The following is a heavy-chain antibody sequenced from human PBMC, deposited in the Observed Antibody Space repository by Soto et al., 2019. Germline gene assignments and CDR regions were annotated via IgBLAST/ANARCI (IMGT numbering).Heavy chain of an antibody. J-gene: IGHJ4*02. CDR3: ARAAREMATTPHGY. V-gene: IGHV3-21*06. D-gene: IGHD5-12*01. CDR1: GFTFRNFA. CDR2: ISSTGGSI. Sequence: PGESLKISCAVSGFTFRNFAMNWVRQAPGKGLEWVSSISSTGGSIYYAESLKGRFTVSRDNAQNFLHLQMNRLRVEDTAVYYCARAAREMATTPHGYWGQGTLVTVSS.